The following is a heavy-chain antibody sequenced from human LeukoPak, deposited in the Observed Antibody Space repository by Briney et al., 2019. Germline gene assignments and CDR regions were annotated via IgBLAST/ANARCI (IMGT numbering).Heavy chain of an antibody. J-gene: IGHJ3*02. V-gene: IGHV1-69*05. CDR3: ARDYGDYDGFDI. Sequence: GASVKVSCKASGGAFISYAISWVRQAPGQGLEWMGRIIPIFGTANYAQKFQGRVTITTDESTSTAYMELSSLRSEHTVVYYCARDYGDYDGFDIWGQWTMVTASS. D-gene: IGHD4-17*01. CDR2: IIPIFGTA. CDR1: GGAFISYA.